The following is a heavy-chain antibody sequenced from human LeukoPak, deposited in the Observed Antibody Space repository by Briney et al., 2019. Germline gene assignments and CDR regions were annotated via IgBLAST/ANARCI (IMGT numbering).Heavy chain of an antibody. CDR3: ARGSRYYGSGSYYRWFDP. V-gene: IGHV4-34*01. J-gene: IGHJ5*02. CDR2: INHSGST. CDR1: GGSFSGYY. Sequence: TASETLSLTCAVYGGSFSGYYWSWIRQPPGKGLEWIWEINHSGSTNYNPSLKSRVTISVDTSKNQFSLKLSSVTAADTAVYYCARGSRYYGSGSYYRWFDPWGQGTLVTVSS. D-gene: IGHD3-10*01.